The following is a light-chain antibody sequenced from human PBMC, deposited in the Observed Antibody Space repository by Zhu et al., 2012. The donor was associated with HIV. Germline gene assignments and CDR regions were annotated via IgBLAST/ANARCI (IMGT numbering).Light chain of an antibody. CDR3: QQRHDWPRT. Sequence: EIVLTQSPATVSLSPGEKVTLSCRASQNIKRDLAWYQHKPGQAPRLLIFDASNRAAGIPDRFSGSGSGTDFTLTISSAEPEDFTVYYCQQRHDWPRTFGQGTRLEIE. CDR2: DAS. V-gene: IGKV3-11*01. J-gene: IGKJ2*01. CDR1: QNIKRD.